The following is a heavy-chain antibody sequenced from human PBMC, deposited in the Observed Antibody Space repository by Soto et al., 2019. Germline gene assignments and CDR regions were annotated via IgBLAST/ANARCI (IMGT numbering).Heavy chain of an antibody. CDR2: INPNSGDT. D-gene: IGHD1-26*01. CDR3: AKGGAIVAAGTRVYLNTAMDV. J-gene: IGHJ6*02. V-gene: IGHV1-2*02. Sequence: QVQLVQSGTEVKRPGDSVKVSCKASGYTFTGYYVHWVRQAPGQGLEWMGWINPNSGDTYLAQRFQGRVTMNRDTAIGTAYMELRGLTSDDTAEYYCAKGGAIVAAGTRVYLNTAMDVWGQGTTVTVSS. CDR1: GYTFTGYY.